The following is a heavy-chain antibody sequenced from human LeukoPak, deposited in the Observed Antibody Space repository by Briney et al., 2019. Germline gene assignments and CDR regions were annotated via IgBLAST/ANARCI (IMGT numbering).Heavy chain of an antibody. D-gene: IGHD6-19*01. V-gene: IGHV4-59*08. Sequence: PSETLSLTCTVSGGSISSYYWSWIRQPPGKGLGWIGYIYYSGSTNYNPSLKSRVTISVDTSKNQFSLKLSSVTAADTAVYYCAKALALRPQTWFDPWGQGTLVTVSS. J-gene: IGHJ5*02. CDR1: GGSISSYY. CDR2: IYYSGST. CDR3: AKALALRPQTWFDP.